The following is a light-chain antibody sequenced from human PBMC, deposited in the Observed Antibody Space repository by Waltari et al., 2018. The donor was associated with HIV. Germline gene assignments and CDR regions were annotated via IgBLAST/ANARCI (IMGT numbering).Light chain of an antibody. V-gene: IGKV3-11*01. Sequence: IVLTQSPATLSLSPGDRATLSCRSSQSVNTYLAWYQQKPGQAPRLLIYDASNRATGIPARFSGSGSGTDFTLTISSLEPEDFAVYYCQQRSNWPPEITFGQGTRLEIK. CDR1: QSVNTY. CDR2: DAS. CDR3: QQRSNWPPEIT. J-gene: IGKJ5*01.